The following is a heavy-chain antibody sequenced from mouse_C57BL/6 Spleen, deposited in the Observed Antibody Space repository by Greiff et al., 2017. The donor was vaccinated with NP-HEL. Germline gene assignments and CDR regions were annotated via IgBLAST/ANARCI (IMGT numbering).Heavy chain of an antibody. CDR2: ISSGSSTI. D-gene: IGHD1-1*01. Sequence: EVKVVESGGGLVKPGGSLKLSCAASGFTFSDYGMHWVRQAPEKGLEWVAYISSGSSTIYYVDTVKGRFTISRDNAKNTLFLQMTSLRSEDTAMYYCARGGYYGSTYWYFDVWGTGTTVTVSS. V-gene: IGHV5-17*01. CDR3: ARGGYYGSTYWYFDV. J-gene: IGHJ1*03. CDR1: GFTFSDYG.